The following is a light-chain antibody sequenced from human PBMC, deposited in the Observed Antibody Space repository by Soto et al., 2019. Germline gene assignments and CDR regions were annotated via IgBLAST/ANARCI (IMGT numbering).Light chain of an antibody. Sequence: IVLTQSPATLSLSPVERATLSCGASHSISSSYLAWYQQKRGLAPRLLIYDASIRATGIPDRFSGSGSGTDFTLTISRLEPEDFAVYYCQQSGSSPITFGQGTRLEIK. CDR3: QQSGSSPIT. CDR2: DAS. CDR1: HSISSSY. V-gene: IGKV3D-20*01. J-gene: IGKJ5*01.